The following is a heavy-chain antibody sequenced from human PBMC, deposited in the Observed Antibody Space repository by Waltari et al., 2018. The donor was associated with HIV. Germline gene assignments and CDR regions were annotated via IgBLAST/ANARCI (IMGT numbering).Heavy chain of an antibody. Sequence: QVQLQESGPGLAKPSQTLSLTCTVSGGSIRSGSYYWSWIRQPAGKGLEWIGRIYTSGSTNYNPSLKSRVTISVDTYKNQFSLKLSSVTAADTAVYYCARRGIQLWFYAFDIWGQGTMVTVSS. V-gene: IGHV4-61*02. CDR2: IYTSGST. D-gene: IGHD5-18*01. CDR1: GGSIRSGSYY. J-gene: IGHJ3*02. CDR3: ARRGIQLWFYAFDI.